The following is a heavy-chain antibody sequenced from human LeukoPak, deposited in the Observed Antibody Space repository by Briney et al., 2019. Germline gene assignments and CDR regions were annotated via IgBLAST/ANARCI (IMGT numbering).Heavy chain of an antibody. CDR2: IYYSGST. D-gene: IGHD5-18*01. Sequence: GSLRLSCAASGFTFSSYNMNWVRQAPGKGLEWIGYIYYSGSTNYNPSLKSRVTISVDTSKNQFSLKLTSVTAADTAVYYCARTTEGGYTYGYFYYYYMDVWGKGTTVTISS. CDR1: GFTFSSYN. V-gene: IGHV4-59*01. J-gene: IGHJ6*03. CDR3: ARTTEGGYTYGYFYYYYMDV.